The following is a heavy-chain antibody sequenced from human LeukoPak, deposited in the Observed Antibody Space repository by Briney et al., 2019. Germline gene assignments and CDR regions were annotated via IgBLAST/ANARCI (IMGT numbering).Heavy chain of an antibody. V-gene: IGHV1-2*02. D-gene: IGHD6-13*01. CDR3: ARGVQYSSIRTTAFDI. Sequence: GASVKVSCKASGYTFTGYYMHWVRQAPGQGLEWMGWINPNSGGTNYAQKFQGRVTMTRDTSISTAYMELSRLRSDDTAVYYCARGVQYSSIRTTAFDIWGQGTMVTVSS. CDR1: GYTFTGYY. CDR2: INPNSGGT. J-gene: IGHJ3*02.